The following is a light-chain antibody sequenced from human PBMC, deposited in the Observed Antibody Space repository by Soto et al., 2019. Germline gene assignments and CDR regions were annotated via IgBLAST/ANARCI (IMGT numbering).Light chain of an antibody. CDR1: QSVSSN. CDR3: QQRMNWPLT. V-gene: IGKV3-11*01. Sequence: EIVMTQSPVTLSVSPGERVTLSCRASQSVSSNLAWYQQKPGQAPSLLIYGAFTRATGIPARFSGSGSETDFTLTISSLEPEDVAVYYCQQRMNWPLTFGQGTRLEI. J-gene: IGKJ5*01. CDR2: GAF.